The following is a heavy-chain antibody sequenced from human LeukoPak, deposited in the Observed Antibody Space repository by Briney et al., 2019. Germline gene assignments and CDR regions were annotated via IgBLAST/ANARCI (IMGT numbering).Heavy chain of an antibody. CDR1: GYIFSDYY. J-gene: IGHJ4*02. Sequence: GASVKVSCKASGYIFSDYYMHWVRQAPGQGLEWMGWIKPGSGGTNYEQKFQGRVIMTLDTSISTAYMELSRLRSDDTAVYYCARGQLTDDLDYWGQGTLVTVSS. V-gene: IGHV1-2*02. D-gene: IGHD1-14*01. CDR2: IKPGSGGT. CDR3: ARGQLTDDLDY.